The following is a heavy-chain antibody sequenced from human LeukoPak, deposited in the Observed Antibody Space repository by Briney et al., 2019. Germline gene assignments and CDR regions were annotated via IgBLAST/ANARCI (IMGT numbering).Heavy chain of an antibody. CDR3: AKAGIGVVGYFDY. CDR2: IRGSGGGT. J-gene: IGHJ4*02. V-gene: IGHV3-23*01. D-gene: IGHD6-19*01. Sequence: GGSPRLSCAASGFTFSSYAMSWVRQAPGKGLEWVSAIRGSGGGTYHADSVKGRFTISRDNSKNTLYLQMNSLRDEDTALYYCAKAGIGVVGYFDYWGQGTLVTVSS. CDR1: GFTFSSYA.